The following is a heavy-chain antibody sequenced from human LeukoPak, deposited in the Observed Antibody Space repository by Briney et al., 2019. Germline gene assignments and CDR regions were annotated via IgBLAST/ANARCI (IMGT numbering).Heavy chain of an antibody. J-gene: IGHJ3*02. CDR1: GGSFSGYY. Sequence: ETLSLTCAVYGGSFSGYYWSWIRQAPGKGLEWVSAISGSGGSTYYADSVKGRSTISRDNSKNTLYLQMNSLRAEDTAVYYCAKDRGRWLQFDAFDIWGQGTMVTVSS. D-gene: IGHD5-24*01. CDR2: ISGSGGST. V-gene: IGHV3-23*01. CDR3: AKDRGRWLQFDAFDI.